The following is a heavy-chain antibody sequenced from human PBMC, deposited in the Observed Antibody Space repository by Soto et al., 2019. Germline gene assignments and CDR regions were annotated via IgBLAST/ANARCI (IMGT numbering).Heavy chain of an antibody. J-gene: IGHJ4*02. CDR2: IYYSGST. Sequence: QVQLQESGPGLVKPSETLSLTCTVSGGSVSSGSYYWSWIRQQPGKVLEWIGYIYYSGSTNYNPSRKSRVTISVDTSKNQFSMKLSSVTAADTAVYYCARNYYDSSGSLDYWGQGTLVTVSS. V-gene: IGHV4-61*01. CDR1: GGSVSSGSYY. CDR3: ARNYYDSSGSLDY. D-gene: IGHD3-22*01.